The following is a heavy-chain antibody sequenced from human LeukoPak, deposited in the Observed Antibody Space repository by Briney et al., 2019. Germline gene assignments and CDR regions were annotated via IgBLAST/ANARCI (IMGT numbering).Heavy chain of an antibody. CDR3: ARRLGGYGEGEFDY. D-gene: IGHD4-17*01. Sequence: GGSLRLSCAASGFTFSNAWMSWVRQAPGKGLELVSYISSSGSTIYYADSVKGRFTISRDNAKNSLYLQMDSLRVEDTAVYYCARRLGGYGEGEFDYWGQGTLVTVSS. V-gene: IGHV3-11*04. J-gene: IGHJ4*02. CDR2: ISSSGSTI. CDR1: GFTFSNAW.